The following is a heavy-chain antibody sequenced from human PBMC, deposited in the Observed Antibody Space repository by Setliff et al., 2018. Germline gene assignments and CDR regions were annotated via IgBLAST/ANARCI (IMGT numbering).Heavy chain of an antibody. CDR1: GGSISNYY. CDR2: IYIGGSA. D-gene: IGHD6-19*01. V-gene: IGHV4-4*07. J-gene: IGHJ6*03. CDR3: AREQWLDPPGYYYMDV. Sequence: KTSETLSLTCTVSGGSISNYYWSWIRQPAGKGLEWIGRIYIGGSANYNPSLKSRVTMSIDTSKNQFSLKLNSVTAADMAVYYCAREQWLDPPGYYYMDVWAKGTTVTVSS.